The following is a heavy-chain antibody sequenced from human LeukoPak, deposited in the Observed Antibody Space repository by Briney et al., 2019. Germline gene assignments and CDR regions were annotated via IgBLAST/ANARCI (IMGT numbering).Heavy chain of an antibody. CDR1: GGSFSGYY. D-gene: IGHD3-22*01. CDR3: ARRVPYYYDSSGYYHPKIFFDY. V-gene: IGHV4-34*01. CDR2: INHSGST. J-gene: IGHJ4*02. Sequence: SETLSLTCAVYGGSFSGYYWSWIRQPPGKGLEWIGEINHSGSTNYNPSLKSRVTISVDTSKNQFSLKLSSVTAADTAVYYCARRVPYYYDSSGYYHPKIFFDYWGQGTLVTVSS.